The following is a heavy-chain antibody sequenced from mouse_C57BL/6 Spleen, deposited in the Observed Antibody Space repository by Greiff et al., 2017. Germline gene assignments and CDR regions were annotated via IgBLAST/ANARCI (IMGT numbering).Heavy chain of an antibody. D-gene: IGHD3-2*02. J-gene: IGHJ4*01. CDR1: GYTFTSYW. Sequence: QVQLQQPGAELVKPGASVKMSCKASGYTFTSYWITWVKQRPGQGLEWIGDIYPGSGSTNYNEKFKSKATLTVDTSSSTAYMQLSSLTSEDSAVYYCARRAAQATSYYAMDYWGQGTSVTFSS. CDR2: IYPGSGST. CDR3: ARRAAQATSYYAMDY. V-gene: IGHV1-55*01.